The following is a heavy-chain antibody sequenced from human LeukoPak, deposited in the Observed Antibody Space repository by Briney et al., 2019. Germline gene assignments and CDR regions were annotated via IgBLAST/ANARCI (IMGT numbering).Heavy chain of an antibody. CDR3: ARDRPLSGYDFDS. J-gene: IGHJ4*02. CDR1: GFTFTIFG. D-gene: IGHD5-12*01. CDR2: ITDTGSSI. V-gene: IGHV3-48*01. Sequence: PGGSLRLSCAASGFTFTIFGLNWVRQAPGKGLEWLSYITDTGSSIFYAESVKGRFTISRDNARNALYLQMNSLRAEDTAIYYCARDRPLSGYDFDSWGQGTLVTVSS.